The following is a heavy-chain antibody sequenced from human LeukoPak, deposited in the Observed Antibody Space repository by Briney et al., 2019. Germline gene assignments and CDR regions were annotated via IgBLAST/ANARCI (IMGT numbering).Heavy chain of an antibody. V-gene: IGHV5-51*01. CDR2: IYPGDSDT. Sequence: GASLQISCKGSGSTFIDYWIGWVRPMPGKGLEWMGIIYPGDSDTRYSPSFQGQVTISADKSTNTAYLQWNSLKASATAMYYCARHQTYYYDSSGYYPSSSLFDYWGQGTLVTVSS. J-gene: IGHJ4*02. CDR3: ARHQTYYYDSSGYYPSSSLFDY. D-gene: IGHD3-22*01. CDR1: GSTFIDYW.